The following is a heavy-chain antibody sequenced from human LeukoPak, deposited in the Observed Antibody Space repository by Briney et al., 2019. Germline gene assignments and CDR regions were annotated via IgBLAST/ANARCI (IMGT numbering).Heavy chain of an antibody. D-gene: IGHD3-10*01. CDR2: VYSSGST. CDR3: ARTPLRGATFFTSYPNWFDT. J-gene: IGHJ5*02. Sequence: SETLSLTCSVSGGSISSYSWSWVRQPPGKGLEWIGRVYSSGSTDYNPSLKSRLSISVDTSKIQFSLRLSSVTVADTAVYYCARTPLRGATFFTSYPNWFDTWGQGTLVTVSS. CDR1: GGSISSYS. V-gene: IGHV4-59*08.